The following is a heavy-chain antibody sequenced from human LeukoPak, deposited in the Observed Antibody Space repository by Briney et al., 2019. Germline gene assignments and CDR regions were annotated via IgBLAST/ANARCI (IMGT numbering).Heavy chain of an antibody. CDR2: ISYDAKSN. V-gene: IGHV3-30*18. J-gene: IGHJ4*02. CDR1: GFTYSSYG. CDR3: AKDHGGYGSFDY. Sequence: GGSLRLSCVTSGFTYSSYGMHWVRQVPGKGLEWVAVISYDAKSNYHVDSVKGRFTISRDNSKNTLYLQMNSLRAEDTAVYYCAKDHGGYGSFDYWGQGTLVTVSS. D-gene: IGHD3-10*01.